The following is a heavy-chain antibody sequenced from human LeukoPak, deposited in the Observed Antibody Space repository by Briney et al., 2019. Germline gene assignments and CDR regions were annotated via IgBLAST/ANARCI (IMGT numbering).Heavy chain of an antibody. CDR3: ARIGSNAALDY. CDR1: GFTLSGYW. V-gene: IGHV3-74*01. Sequence: GGSLRLSCAASGFTLSGYWMHWVRQAPGKGLVWVSHINSDGTNTRYADSVKGRFTISRDNARNTLYLQMRSLGADDTAVYYCARIGSNAALDYWGQGALVTVSS. CDR2: INSDGTNT. J-gene: IGHJ4*02. D-gene: IGHD6-13*01.